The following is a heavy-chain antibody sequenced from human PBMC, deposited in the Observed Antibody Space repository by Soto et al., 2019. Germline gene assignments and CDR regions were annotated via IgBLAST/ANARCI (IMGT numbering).Heavy chain of an antibody. J-gene: IGHJ4*02. V-gene: IGHV4-31*03. CDR3: PRESILPRDGYNYLYYFDY. Sequence: RLCRSCPVSGGSISSGGYYWSWIRQHPGKGLEWSGYIYYSGSTYYNPSLKSRVTISVDTSKNQFSLKLSSVTAADTAVYYCPRESILPRDGYNYLYYFDYWGQGTMVTVSS. CDR1: GGSISSGGYY. CDR2: IYYSGST. D-gene: IGHD5-12*01.